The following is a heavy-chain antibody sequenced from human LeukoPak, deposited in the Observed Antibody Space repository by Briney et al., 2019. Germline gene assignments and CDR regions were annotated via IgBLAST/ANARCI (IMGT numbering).Heavy chain of an antibody. V-gene: IGHV3-33*01. CDR1: GFTFSSYG. J-gene: IGHJ3*02. CDR2: VWYDGSKK. Sequence: GGSLRLSCAASGFTFSSYGMHWVRQAPGRGLEGVAIVWYDGSKKYYSDSVKGRFTISRDNSQNTLYLQMNSLRAEDTAVYYCARSSIVRTTSAFDMWGQGTVVTVSS. D-gene: IGHD1-14*01. CDR3: ARSSIVRTTSAFDM.